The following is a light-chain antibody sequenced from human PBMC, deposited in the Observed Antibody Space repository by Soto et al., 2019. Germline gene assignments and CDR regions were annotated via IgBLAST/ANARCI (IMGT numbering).Light chain of an antibody. V-gene: IGLV1-40*01. CDR2: GNN. J-gene: IGLJ1*01. CDR3: QSYDSSLSGLYV. CDR1: SSNIGAGYD. Sequence: QLVLTQPPSVSGAPGQRVTISCTGSSSNIGAGYDVHWYQQVPGTAPRFLIYGNNNRPSGVPDRFSGSKSGTSASLAITGLQAEDEADYYCQSYDSSLSGLYVFGSGTKLTVL.